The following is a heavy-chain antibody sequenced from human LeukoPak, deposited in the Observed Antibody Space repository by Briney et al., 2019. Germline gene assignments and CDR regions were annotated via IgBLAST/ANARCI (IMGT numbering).Heavy chain of an antibody. CDR1: GYTFTSYG. CDR3: ARGRIQLWFRWFDP. J-gene: IGHJ5*02. CDR2: MNPNSGNT. D-gene: IGHD5-18*01. V-gene: IGHV1-8*01. Sequence: GSSVKVSCKASGYTFTSYGINWVRQATGQGLEWMGWMNPNSGNTDYAQKFQGRVTMTRNTSISTAYMELSSLRSEDTAVYYCARGRIQLWFRWFDPWGQGTLVTVSS.